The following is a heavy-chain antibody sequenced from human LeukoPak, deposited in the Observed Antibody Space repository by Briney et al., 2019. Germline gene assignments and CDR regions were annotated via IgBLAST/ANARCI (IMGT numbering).Heavy chain of an antibody. Sequence: PSETLSLTCAVYGGSFSGYYWSWIRQPPGKGLEWIGEINHSGSTNYNPSLKSRVTISVDTSKNQFSLKLSSVTAADTAVYYCALEYYDILPGYYSDYWGQGTLATVSS. CDR1: GGSFSGYY. CDR2: INHSGST. CDR3: ALEYYDILPGYYSDY. J-gene: IGHJ4*02. D-gene: IGHD3-9*01. V-gene: IGHV4-34*01.